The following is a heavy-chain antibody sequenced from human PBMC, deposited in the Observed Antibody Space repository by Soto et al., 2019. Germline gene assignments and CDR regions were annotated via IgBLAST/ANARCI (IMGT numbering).Heavy chain of an antibody. CDR1: GFTFSSYG. J-gene: IGHJ4*02. CDR3: AKVRGYCSSTSCYLGDSLDY. V-gene: IGHV3-30*18. CDR2: ISYDGSNK. D-gene: IGHD2-2*01. Sequence: GGSLRLSCAASGFTFSSYGMHWVRQAPGKGLEWVAVISYDGSNKYYADSVKGRFTISRDNSKNTLYLQMNSLRAEDTAVYYCAKVRGYCSSTSCYLGDSLDYWGQGTLVTVSS.